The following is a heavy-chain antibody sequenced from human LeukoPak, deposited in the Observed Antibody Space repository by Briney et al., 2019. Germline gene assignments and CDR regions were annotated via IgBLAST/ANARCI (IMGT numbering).Heavy chain of an antibody. J-gene: IGHJ5*02. D-gene: IGHD1-26*01. CDR1: GFTFGSYE. V-gene: IGHV3-48*03. CDR2: ISSSGATI. Sequence: GGSLRLSCAASGFTFGSYEMNWVRQAPGKGLEWVSYISSSGATIYYADSVKGRFTISRDNGKNSLYLQMNSLRAEDTAVYYCARGWRTGSSWGQGTLVTVSS. CDR3: ARGWRTGSS.